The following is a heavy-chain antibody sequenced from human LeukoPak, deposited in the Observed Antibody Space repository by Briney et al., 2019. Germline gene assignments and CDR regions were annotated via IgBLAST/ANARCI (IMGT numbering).Heavy chain of an antibody. V-gene: IGHV1-2*02. D-gene: IGHD3-22*01. J-gene: IGHJ1*01. Sequence: RASVKVSCKASGYTFTGYYMHWVRQAPGQGLEWMGWINPNSGGTNYAQKFQGRVTMTRATSISTAYMELSRLRSDDTAVYYCARDGVGYYDSSGYYYFQHWGQGTLVTVSP. CDR3: ARDGVGYYDSSGYYYFQH. CDR1: GYTFTGYY. CDR2: INPNSGGT.